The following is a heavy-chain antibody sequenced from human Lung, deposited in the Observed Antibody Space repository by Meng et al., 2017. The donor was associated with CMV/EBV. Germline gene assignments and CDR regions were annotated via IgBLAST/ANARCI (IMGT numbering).Heavy chain of an antibody. V-gene: IGHV4-39*01. CDR3: ARHHHSPTFDY. CDR1: GGSISSSSHY. Sequence: QVSGPGLVQPSDTRSLTCTVSGGSISSSSHYWAWIRQPQGEGLECIGSVVYSGTTYYTSSLKSRVSISVDTSKNQFSLKLSSVTAADTAVYYCARHHHSPTFDYWGQGTLVTVSS. J-gene: IGHJ4*02. CDR2: VVYSGTT. D-gene: IGHD1-14*01.